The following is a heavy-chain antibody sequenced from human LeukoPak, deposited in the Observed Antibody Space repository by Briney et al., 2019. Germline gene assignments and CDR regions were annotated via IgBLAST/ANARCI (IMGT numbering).Heavy chain of an antibody. V-gene: IGHV4-39*01. Sequence: SETPSLTCSVSGDSIRSVHYYWGWIRQPPGRGLEWIGSIYDTGSTYYNPSLKSRVTIFVDTSKNQFSLRLTSVTAADTAMYYCARQNHDIGTNWFDPWGQGTLVTVSS. D-gene: IGHD3-9*01. J-gene: IGHJ5*02. CDR1: GDSIRSVHYY. CDR2: IYDTGST. CDR3: ARQNHDIGTNWFDP.